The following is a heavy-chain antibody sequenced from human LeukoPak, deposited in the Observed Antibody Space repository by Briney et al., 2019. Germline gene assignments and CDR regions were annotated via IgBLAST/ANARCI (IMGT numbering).Heavy chain of an antibody. Sequence: PSETLSLTCTVSGASIRSNYWSWIRQPPGKGLEWIGYMYHSGNTDFNPSLKSRVTISLDTSKNQFSLKVTSVTAADTAVYYCASSSSYCGGDCYSAAEYFQHWGQGTLVTVSS. CDR3: ASSSSYCGGDCYSAAEYFQH. D-gene: IGHD2-21*02. CDR2: MYHSGNT. V-gene: IGHV4-59*01. J-gene: IGHJ1*01. CDR1: GASIRSNY.